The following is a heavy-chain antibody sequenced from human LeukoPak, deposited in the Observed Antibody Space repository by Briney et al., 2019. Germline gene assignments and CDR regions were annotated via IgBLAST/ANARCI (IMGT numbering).Heavy chain of an antibody. J-gene: IGHJ4*02. V-gene: IGHV4-59*01. CDR2: IYYSGNT. CDR1: GGSISSYY. Sequence: SETLSLTCTVSGGSISSYYWSWIRQPPGKGLEWIGYIYYSGNTNYNPSLKSRVTISVDTSKSLFSLKLNSVTTADTAVYYCARFPQGGFNYFDYWGQGALVTVSS. CDR3: ARFPQGGFNYFDY. D-gene: IGHD5-24*01.